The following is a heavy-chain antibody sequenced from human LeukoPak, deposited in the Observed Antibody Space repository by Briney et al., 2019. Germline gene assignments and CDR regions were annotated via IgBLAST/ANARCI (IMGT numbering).Heavy chain of an antibody. J-gene: IGHJ4*02. CDR3: ARDNAGIAAALDY. CDR1: GFTFSNYG. Sequence: PGGSLRLSCAASGFTFSNYGMSWVRQAPGKGLEWVSAISVSGGSTYYADSVKGRFTISRDNAKNSLYLQMNSLRAEDTAVYYCARDNAGIAAALDYWGQGTLVTVSS. D-gene: IGHD6-13*01. V-gene: IGHV3-23*01. CDR2: ISVSGGST.